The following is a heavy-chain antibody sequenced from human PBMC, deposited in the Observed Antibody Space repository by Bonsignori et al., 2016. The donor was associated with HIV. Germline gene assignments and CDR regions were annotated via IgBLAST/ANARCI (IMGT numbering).Heavy chain of an antibody. CDR2: IGISTSYI. J-gene: IGHJ4*02. CDR3: ARVHPCRSPSCYYFDF. V-gene: IGHV3-21*01. D-gene: IGHD2-2*01. Sequence: WIRQPPGKGLEWVSSIGISTSYIYYADSVKGRFTISRDNAKNSLFLQMNSLRAEDTAVYYCARVHPCRSPSCYYFDFWGQGALGTVSS.